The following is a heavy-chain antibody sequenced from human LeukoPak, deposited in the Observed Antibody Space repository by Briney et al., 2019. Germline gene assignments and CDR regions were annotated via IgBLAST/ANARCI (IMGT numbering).Heavy chain of an antibody. CDR3: ARDLRGSYRSIWSDP. CDR2: INHSGST. D-gene: IGHD1-26*01. CDR1: GGSFSGYY. Sequence: SSETLSLTCAVYGGSFSGYYWSWIRQPPGKGLEWIGEINHSGSTNYNPSLKSRVTISVDTSKNQFSLKLSSVTAADTAVYYCARDLRGSYRSIWSDPWGQGALVTVSS. V-gene: IGHV4-34*01. J-gene: IGHJ5*02.